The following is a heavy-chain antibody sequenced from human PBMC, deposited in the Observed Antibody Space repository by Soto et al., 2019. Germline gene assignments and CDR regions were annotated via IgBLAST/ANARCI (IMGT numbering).Heavy chain of an antibody. Sequence: QERLVQSGAEVRKPGSSVKVSCKVTGGTSTRYAINWVRQAPGQGLEWMGGIVPMFGTSKYAQKFQGRVTITAVTSTNIAYMELRSLISEDRAVYYCSRGSEYDFWSGYLWGQGTLVSVSS. CDR2: IVPMFGTS. CDR3: SRGSEYDFWSGYL. D-gene: IGHD3-3*01. CDR1: GGTSTRYA. J-gene: IGHJ4*02. V-gene: IGHV1-69*06.